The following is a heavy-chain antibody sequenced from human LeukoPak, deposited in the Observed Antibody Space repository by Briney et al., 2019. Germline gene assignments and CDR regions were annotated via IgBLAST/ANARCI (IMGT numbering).Heavy chain of an antibody. CDR3: ARAYIAKTPKAKYYFDY. Sequence: ASVKVSCKASGYTFTSYDINWVRQATGQGLERMGWMNPNSGNTGYVQKFQGRVTMTRNTFISTAYKELRSLRSDGTAVYYSARAYIAKTPKAKYYFDYWGQGTLVTVSS. V-gene: IGHV1-8*01. CDR2: MNPNSGNT. J-gene: IGHJ4*02. D-gene: IGHD1-26*01. CDR1: GYTFTSYD.